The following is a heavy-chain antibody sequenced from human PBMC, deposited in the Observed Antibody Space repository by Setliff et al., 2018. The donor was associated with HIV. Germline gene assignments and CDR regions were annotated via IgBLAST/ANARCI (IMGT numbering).Heavy chain of an antibody. V-gene: IGHV4-4*02. CDR3: PRANWNYGRGSAFDI. CDR1: GGSISSSNW. Sequence: SETLSLTCAVSGGSISSSNWWSWVRQPPGKGLEWIGEIYHSGSTNYNPSLKSRVTISVDKSKNQFSLKLSPVTAADTAVYYCPRANWNYGRGSAFDIWGQGTMVTVSS. D-gene: IGHD1-7*01. J-gene: IGHJ3*02. CDR2: IYHSGST.